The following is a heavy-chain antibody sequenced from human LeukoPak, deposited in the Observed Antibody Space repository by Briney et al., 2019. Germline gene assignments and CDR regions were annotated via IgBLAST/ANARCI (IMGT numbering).Heavy chain of an antibody. D-gene: IGHD5-12*01. Sequence: GSLRLSCAASGFTFSSYSMNWIRQPPGKGLEWLGSIYYSGSTYYNPYLKSRVTISVDTSKNQFSLKLISVTAADTAVYYCARQTDSGHDFDYWGQGTLVTVSS. CDR3: ARQTDSGHDFDY. CDR2: IYYSGST. J-gene: IGHJ4*02. CDR1: GFTFSSYS. V-gene: IGHV4-39*01.